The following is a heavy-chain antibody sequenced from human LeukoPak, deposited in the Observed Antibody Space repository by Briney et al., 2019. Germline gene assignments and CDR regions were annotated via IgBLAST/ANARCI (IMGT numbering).Heavy chain of an antibody. V-gene: IGHV4-39*07. CDR2: IYYSGST. CDR3: ARTFKRSPTLAAQGY. J-gene: IGHJ4*02. CDR1: GGSISSSSYY. D-gene: IGHD2-15*01. Sequence: PSETLSLTCTVSGGSISSSSYYWGWIRQPPGKGLEWIGSIYYSGSTYYNPSLKSRFTISVDMSENQFSLKLSSVTAADTAVYYCARTFKRSPTLAAQGYWGQGTLVTVSS.